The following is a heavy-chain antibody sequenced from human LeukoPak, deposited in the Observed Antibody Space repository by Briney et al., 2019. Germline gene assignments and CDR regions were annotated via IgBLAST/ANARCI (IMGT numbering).Heavy chain of an antibody. CDR3: ARESGYDCWDY. CDR2: INPNSGGT. J-gene: IGHJ4*02. V-gene: IGHV1-2*02. CDR1: GYTFTGYY. D-gene: IGHD5-12*01. Sequence: ASVKVSCKASGYTFTGYYMHWVRQAPGHGLEWMGWINPNSGGTNYAQEFQGRVTMTRDTSISTAYMELSRLRSDDTAVYYCARESGYDCWDYWGQGTLVTVSS.